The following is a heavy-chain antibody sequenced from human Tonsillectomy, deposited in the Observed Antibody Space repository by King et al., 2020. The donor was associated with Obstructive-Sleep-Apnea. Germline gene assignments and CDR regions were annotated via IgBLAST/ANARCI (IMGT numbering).Heavy chain of an antibody. CDR3: ARDKSTTIYGLDV. Sequence: QLQESGPGLVKPSETLSLTCTVSGCSISSSNHYWGWIRQPPGKGLEWIWSIYYRGSVYYNPSLKSRVTVAADTSKNQFSLKVRFVTAADTAVYFCARDKSTTIYGLDVWGQGTTVTVSS. J-gene: IGHJ6*02. D-gene: IGHD5/OR15-5a*01. CDR1: GCSISSSNHY. V-gene: IGHV4-39*07. CDR2: IYYRGSV.